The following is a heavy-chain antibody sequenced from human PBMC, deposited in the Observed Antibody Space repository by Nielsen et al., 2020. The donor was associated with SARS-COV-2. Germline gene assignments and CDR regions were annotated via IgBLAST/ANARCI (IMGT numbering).Heavy chain of an antibody. J-gene: IGHJ4*02. D-gene: IGHD6-19*01. CDR3: AGTFADVQDYSSGLEY. Sequence: SETLSLTCTVSGGSIGSYYWSWIRQPPGKGPEWIGYIHYSGRTTYNPSLKGRVTISVDTSKSHFSLRLSSVTAADTAIYYCAGTFADVQDYSSGLEYWGQGTLVAVSS. V-gene: IGHV4-59*08. CDR2: IHYSGRT. CDR1: GGSIGSYY.